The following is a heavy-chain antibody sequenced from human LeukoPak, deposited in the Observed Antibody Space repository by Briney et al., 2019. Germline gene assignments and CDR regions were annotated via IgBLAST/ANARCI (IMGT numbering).Heavy chain of an antibody. V-gene: IGHV3-66*02. D-gene: IGHD2-8*01. J-gene: IGHJ4*02. CDR1: GSTVSSNY. CDR2: IYSGGST. CDR3: ASILRRGRSFDY. Sequence: GGSLRLSCAASGSTVSSNYMCWVRQAPGKGLEWVSVIYSGGSTYYADSVKGRFTISRDKSKNTLYLQMNSLRAEDTAVYYCASILRRGRSFDYWGQGTLVTVSS.